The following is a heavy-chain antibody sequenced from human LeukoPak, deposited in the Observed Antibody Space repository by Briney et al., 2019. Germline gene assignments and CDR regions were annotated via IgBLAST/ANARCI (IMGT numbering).Heavy chain of an antibody. J-gene: IGHJ4*02. CDR1: GFTFSSFG. CDR3: ARESYPIDY. V-gene: IGHV3-33*01. D-gene: IGHD5-18*01. Sequence: PGGSLRLSCAASGFTFSSFGMHWVRQAPGKGLEWVAIIWFDGSIEYYGDSVKGRFTISRDNAKNSLYLQMNSLRAEDTAVYYCARESYPIDYWGQGTLVTVSS. CDR2: IWFDGSIE.